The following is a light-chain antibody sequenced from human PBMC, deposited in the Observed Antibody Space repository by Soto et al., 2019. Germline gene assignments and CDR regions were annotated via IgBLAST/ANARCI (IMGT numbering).Light chain of an antibody. CDR2: EPF. J-gene: IGKJ4*01. V-gene: IGKV3-15*01. Sequence: EKVMTQSPATLSVSPGERATLSCRARQNVKSRLAWYQQRPGQAPRLLIYEPFTRATGIPARFSGSQSGTEFTLTISSLQSEDFAVYYCQQYDEWPLTFGGGTKVEIK. CDR3: QQYDEWPLT. CDR1: QNVKSR.